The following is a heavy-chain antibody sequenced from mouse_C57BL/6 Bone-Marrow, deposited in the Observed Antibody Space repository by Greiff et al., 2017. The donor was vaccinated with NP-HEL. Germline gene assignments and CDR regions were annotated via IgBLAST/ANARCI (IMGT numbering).Heavy chain of an antibody. D-gene: IGHD1-1*01. CDR1: GYSFTDYN. J-gene: IGHJ2*01. CDR2: INPNYGTT. CDR3: ERRDDYYYRGAFDY. Sequence: EVQLKQSGPELVKPAASVKISCKASGYSFTDYNMNWVQQSHGKSLEWIGVINPNYGTTSYNQKFKRKATLTVAQSSSTGYMPLNSQTSEDSAVYYGERRDDYYYRGAFDYWGQGTTLTVSS. V-gene: IGHV1-39*01.